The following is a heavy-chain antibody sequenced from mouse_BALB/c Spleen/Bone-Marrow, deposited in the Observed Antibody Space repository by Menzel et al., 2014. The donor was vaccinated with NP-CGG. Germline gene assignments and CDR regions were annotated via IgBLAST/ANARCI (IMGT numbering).Heavy chain of an antibody. CDR2: ISSGGSNT. J-gene: IGHJ4*01. CDR1: GFAFXGYD. CDR3: ARQRGYAYAMDY. V-gene: IGHV5-12-1*01. D-gene: IGHD2-2*01. Sequence: EVQRVESGGGLVKPGGSLKLSCAASGFAFXGYDMSWVRQTPEKRLEWVAYISSGGSNTYYPDTVKGRFTISRDNAKNTLYLQMNSPKSEDTAMYYCARQRGYAYAMDYWGQGTSVTVSS.